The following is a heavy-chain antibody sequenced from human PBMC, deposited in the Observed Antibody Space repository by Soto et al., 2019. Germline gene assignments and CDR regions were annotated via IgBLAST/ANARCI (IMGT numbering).Heavy chain of an antibody. V-gene: IGHV4-59*01. Sequence: PSETLSLTCTVSGGSISKNDWSWIRRPPGKGLEWIGYIYYSGSTNYNPSLKSRVTISVDTSKNQFSLKLSSVTAADTAVYYCARDTDYTAMKYGMDVWGQGTTVTVSS. CDR1: GGSISKND. CDR3: ARDTDYTAMKYGMDV. CDR2: IYYSGST. D-gene: IGHD5-18*01. J-gene: IGHJ6*02.